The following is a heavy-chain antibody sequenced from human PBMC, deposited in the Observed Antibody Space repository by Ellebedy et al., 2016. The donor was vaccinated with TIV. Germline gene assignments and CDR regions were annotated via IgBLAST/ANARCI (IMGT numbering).Heavy chain of an antibody. CDR3: ARSSTLYYYYGMDV. Sequence: ASVKVSXXASGGTFSSYAISWVRQAPGQGLEWMGWISAYNGNTNYAQKLQGRVTMTTGTSTSTAYMELRSLRSDDTAVYYCARSSTLYYYYGMDVWGQGTTVTVSS. D-gene: IGHD6-6*01. CDR2: ISAYNGNT. CDR1: GGTFSSYA. J-gene: IGHJ6*02. V-gene: IGHV1-18*01.